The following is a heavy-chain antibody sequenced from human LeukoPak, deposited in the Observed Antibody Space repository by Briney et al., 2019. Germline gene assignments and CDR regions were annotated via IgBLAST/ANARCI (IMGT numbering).Heavy chain of an antibody. CDR1: GGSISSYY. CDR2: IYYSGST. J-gene: IGHJ3*02. D-gene: IGHD3-10*01. Sequence: PSETLSLTCTVSGGSISSYYWSWIRQPPGKGLEWIGYIYYSGSTNYNPSLKSRVTISVDTSKNQFSLKLSSVTAADTAVYYCARPEALYGSEMGAFDIWGQGTMVTVSS. V-gene: IGHV4-59*08. CDR3: ARPEALYGSEMGAFDI.